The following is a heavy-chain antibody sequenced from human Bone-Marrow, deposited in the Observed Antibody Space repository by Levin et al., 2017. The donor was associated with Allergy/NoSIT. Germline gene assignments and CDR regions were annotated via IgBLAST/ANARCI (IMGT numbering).Heavy chain of an antibody. CDR2: INPNSGGT. CDR3: ARFERHGSGGGGVCYREGHYFDY. D-gene: IGHD2-8*02. Sequence: ASVKVSCKASGYTFTGYYMHWVRQAPGQGLEWMGRINPNSGGTNYAQKFQGRVTMTRDTSISTAYMELSRLRSDDTAVYYCARFERHGSGGGGVCYREGHYFDYWGQGTLVTVSS. J-gene: IGHJ4*02. CDR1: GYTFTGYY. V-gene: IGHV1-2*06.